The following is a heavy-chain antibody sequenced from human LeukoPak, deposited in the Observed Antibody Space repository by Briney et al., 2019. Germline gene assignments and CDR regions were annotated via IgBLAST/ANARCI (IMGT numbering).Heavy chain of an antibody. CDR2: ISSSGSTI. CDR3: VGDSSNFEN. CDR1: GFTFSDYY. V-gene: IGHV3-11*04. J-gene: IGHJ4*02. D-gene: IGHD2-2*01. Sequence: GGSLRLSCAASGFTFSDYYMSWIRQAPGKGLEWVSYISSSGSTIYYADSVKGRFTISRDNTKNSLYRQMNSLRAEDTAVYYCVGDSSNFENCGQGTLVTVSP.